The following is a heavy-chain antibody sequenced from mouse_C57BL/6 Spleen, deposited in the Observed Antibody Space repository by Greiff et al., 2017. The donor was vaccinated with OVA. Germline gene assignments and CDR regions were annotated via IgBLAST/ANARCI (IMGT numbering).Heavy chain of an antibody. CDR1: GYTFTSYG. J-gene: IGHJ4*01. CDR2: IYPRSGNT. V-gene: IGHV1-81*01. CDR3: APGNYDAMDY. Sequence: VHLVESGAELARPGASVKLSCKASGYTFTSYGISWVKQRTGQGLEWIGEIYPRSGNTYYNEKFKGKATLTADKSSSTAYMELRSLTSEDSAVYFCAPGNYDAMDYWGQGTSVTVSS. D-gene: IGHD2-1*01.